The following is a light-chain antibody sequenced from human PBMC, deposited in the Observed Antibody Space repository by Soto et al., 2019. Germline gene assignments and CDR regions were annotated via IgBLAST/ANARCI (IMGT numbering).Light chain of an antibody. J-gene: IGLJ1*01. Sequence: QSALTQPRSVSGSPGQSVTISCTGTSSNVGRYNYVSWYQQHPGKAPKLIIFDVSKRPSGVPDRFSGSKSGNTASLTISGLQAEDEADYYCCSYAGTSTFWVFGPGTKLTVL. CDR2: DVS. V-gene: IGLV2-11*01. CDR1: SSNVGRYNY. CDR3: CSYAGTSTFWV.